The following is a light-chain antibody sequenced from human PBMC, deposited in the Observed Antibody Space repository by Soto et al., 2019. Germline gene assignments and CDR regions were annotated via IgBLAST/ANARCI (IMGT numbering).Light chain of an antibody. CDR2: DNN. V-gene: IGLV1-51*01. CDR1: SSNIGINY. CDR3: GTWDSSLSAGV. J-gene: IGLJ2*01. Sequence: QSVLTQPPSVSAAPGQKVSISCSGSSSNIGINYVCWYQQLPGTAPKLLIYDNNKRPSGIPDRFSGSKSGTSATLGITGLQTGDEADYYCGTWDSSLSAGVFGGGTKLTVL.